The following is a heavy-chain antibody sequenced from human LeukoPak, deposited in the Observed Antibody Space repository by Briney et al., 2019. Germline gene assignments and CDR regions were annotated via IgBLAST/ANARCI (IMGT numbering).Heavy chain of an antibody. CDR2: IWYDGTTK. CDR3: ARDQKPMVRGVMPSDF. J-gene: IGHJ4*02. V-gene: IGHV3-33*01. D-gene: IGHD3-10*01. CDR1: GFTFSDYG. Sequence: PGGSLRRSCAASGFTFSDYGMHWVRQAPGKGLEWVAVIWYDGTTKYYADSVKGRFTISRDNSKNTFYLQMNSLRAEDTAVYYCARDQKPMVRGVMPSDFWGQGTLVTVSS.